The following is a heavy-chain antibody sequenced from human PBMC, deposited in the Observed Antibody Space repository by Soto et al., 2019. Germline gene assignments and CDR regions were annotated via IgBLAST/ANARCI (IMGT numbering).Heavy chain of an antibody. J-gene: IGHJ6*02. CDR3: AKDRAAMVTSDYYGMDV. D-gene: IGHD5-18*01. Sequence: EVQLLESGGGLVQPGGSLRLSCAASGFTFSSYAMSWVRQAPGKGLEWVSAISGSGGSTYYADSVKGRFTISRDNSKNTLYLQMNSLRAEDTAVYYCAKDRAAMVTSDYYGMDVWGQGTTVTVSS. CDR1: GFTFSSYA. V-gene: IGHV3-23*01. CDR2: ISGSGGST.